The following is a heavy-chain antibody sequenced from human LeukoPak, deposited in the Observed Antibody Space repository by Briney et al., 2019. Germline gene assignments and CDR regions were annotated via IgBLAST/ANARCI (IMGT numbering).Heavy chain of an antibody. J-gene: IGHJ5*02. Sequence: SETLSLTCAVYGGSFSGYYWSWIRQPPGKGLEWIGEINHSGSTNYNPSLKSRVTTSVDTSKNQFSLKLSSVTAADTAVYYCARGLTVYDYIWGSYRSRSWFDPWGQGTLVTVSS. CDR1: GGSFSGYY. CDR3: ARGLTVYDYIWGSYRSRSWFDP. V-gene: IGHV4-34*01. CDR2: INHSGST. D-gene: IGHD3-16*02.